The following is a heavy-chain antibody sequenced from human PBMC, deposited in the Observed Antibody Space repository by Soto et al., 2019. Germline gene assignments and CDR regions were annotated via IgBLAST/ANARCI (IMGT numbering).Heavy chain of an antibody. CDR3: AKETYSGPLDY. CDR2: ISYDGSNK. J-gene: IGHJ4*02. V-gene: IGHV3-30*18. CDR1: GVTFSSYG. D-gene: IGHD2-15*01. Sequence: GGFLRLSCAASGVTFSSYGMHWVRQAPGKGLEWVAVISYDGSNKYYADSVKGRFTISRDNSKNTLYLQMHSLRAEDTAVYYCAKETYSGPLDYWGQGTLVTVSS.